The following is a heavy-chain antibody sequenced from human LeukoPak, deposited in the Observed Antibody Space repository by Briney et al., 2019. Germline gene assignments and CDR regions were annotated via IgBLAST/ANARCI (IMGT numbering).Heavy chain of an antibody. CDR1: GFTFSSYA. J-gene: IGHJ4*02. V-gene: IGHV3-23*01. D-gene: IGHD3-22*01. CDR2: VSGSGGST. Sequence: GGSLRLSCAASGFTFSSYAMSWGRQAPGKGLEWVSSVSGSGGSTYYADSMKGRFTISRDNSKSTLFLQMNSLRAEDTAVYYCAKSSYYDSSGYYREYYFDYWGQGALVTVSS. CDR3: AKSSYYDSSGYYREYYFDY.